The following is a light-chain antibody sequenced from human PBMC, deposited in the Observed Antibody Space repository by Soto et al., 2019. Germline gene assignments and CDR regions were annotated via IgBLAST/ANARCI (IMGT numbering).Light chain of an antibody. CDR1: SSDVGAYDY. CDR2: EVR. Sequence: QSVLTQPASVSGSPGQSITISCTGTSSDVGAYDYVSWYQQHPGKAPKVMIYEVRNWPSGVSNRFSGSKSGNTASMNISGLQAEDEAEYHCSSYTTSSTLVFGTGTKVTVL. V-gene: IGLV2-14*01. J-gene: IGLJ1*01. CDR3: SSYTTSSTLV.